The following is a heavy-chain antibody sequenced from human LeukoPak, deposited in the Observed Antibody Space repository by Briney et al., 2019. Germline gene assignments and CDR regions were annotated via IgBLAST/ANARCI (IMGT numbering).Heavy chain of an antibody. CDR1: GGSISSSSYY. CDR2: IYYSGST. D-gene: IGHD6-19*01. J-gene: IGHJ5*02. Sequence: SETLSLTCTVSGGSISSSSYYWGWIRPPPGKGLEWIGSIYYSGSTYYNPSLKSRVTISVDTSKNQFSLKLSSVTAADTAVYYCARCPRGVAVADWFDPWGQGTLVTVSS. CDR3: ARCPRGVAVADWFDP. V-gene: IGHV4-39*01.